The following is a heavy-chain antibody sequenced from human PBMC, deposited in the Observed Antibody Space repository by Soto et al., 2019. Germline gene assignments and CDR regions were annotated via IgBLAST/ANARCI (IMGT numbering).Heavy chain of an antibody. Sequence: ASVKVSCKASGYGFTTHGISWVRRAPGHGLEWMGWISAYNGDTHYVQRFQGRLTMTTDTSTSTAYMELRSLTSDDTAVYYCARDPPFSGILRGTPLMDVWGQGTTVTVSS. CDR1: GYGFTTHG. CDR2: ISAYNGDT. V-gene: IGHV1-18*04. J-gene: IGHJ6*02. D-gene: IGHD4-17*01. CDR3: ARDPPFSGILRGTPLMDV.